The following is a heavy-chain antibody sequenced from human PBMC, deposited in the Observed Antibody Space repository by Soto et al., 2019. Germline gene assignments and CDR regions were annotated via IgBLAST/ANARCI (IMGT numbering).Heavy chain of an antibody. V-gene: IGHV4-30-2*01. Sequence: TLSLTCAVSGGSISSRGYSWSWIRQPPGKGLEWIGYIYHSGSTYYNPSLKSRVTISVDRSKNQFSLKLSSVTAADTAVYYCARGVSRGVDYWGQGTLVTVSS. CDR1: GGSISSRGYS. CDR2: IYHSGST. CDR3: ARGVSRGVDY. J-gene: IGHJ4*02. D-gene: IGHD3-10*01.